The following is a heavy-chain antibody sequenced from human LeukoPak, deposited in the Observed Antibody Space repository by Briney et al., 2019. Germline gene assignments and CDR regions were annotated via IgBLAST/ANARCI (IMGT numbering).Heavy chain of an antibody. CDR3: ARAVGVATTFDY. V-gene: IGHV1-3*01. CDR1: GYTLTELS. Sequence: ASVKVSCKVSGYTLTELSMHWVRQAPGQRLEWMGWINAGNGNTKYSQKFQGRVTITRDTSASTAYMELSSLRSEDTAVYYCARAVGVATTFDYWGQGTLVTVSS. D-gene: IGHD5-12*01. CDR2: INAGNGNT. J-gene: IGHJ4*02.